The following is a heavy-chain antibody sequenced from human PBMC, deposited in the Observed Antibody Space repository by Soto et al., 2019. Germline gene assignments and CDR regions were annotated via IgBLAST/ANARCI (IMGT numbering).Heavy chain of an antibody. CDR3: ARDLAMVFYFDY. D-gene: IGHD5-18*01. J-gene: IGHJ4*02. CDR2: INPSGGST. CDR1: GYTFTRYY. Sequence: ASVKVSCKASGYTFTRYYVHWVRQAPGQGLEWMGIINPSGGSTSYAQKFQGRVTMTRDTSTSTVYMELSSLRSEDTAVYYCARDLAMVFYFDYWGQGTLVTVSS. V-gene: IGHV1-46*01.